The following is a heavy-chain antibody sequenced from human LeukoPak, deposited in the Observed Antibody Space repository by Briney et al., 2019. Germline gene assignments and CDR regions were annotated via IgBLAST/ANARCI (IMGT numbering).Heavy chain of an antibody. CDR3: AKGGASVTRYVDY. Sequence: PGGSLRLSCAASGFTFSGSALHWVRQASGKGLEWVGRIRSTANGYATAYAASVKGRFTISRDDSKNTAYLQMDSLRPEDTAVYYCAKGGASVTRYVDYWGQGTLVTVSS. V-gene: IGHV3-73*01. D-gene: IGHD4-17*01. CDR2: IRSTANGYAT. J-gene: IGHJ4*02. CDR1: GFTFSGSA.